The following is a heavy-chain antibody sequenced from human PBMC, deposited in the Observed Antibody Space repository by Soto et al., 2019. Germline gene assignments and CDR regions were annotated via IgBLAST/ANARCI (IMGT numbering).Heavy chain of an antibody. V-gene: IGHV1-18*01. J-gene: IGHJ6*02. CDR3: AGGGGDGYNNIYYYYYGMDV. Sequence: ASVKVSCKAPGYTFTSYGISWVRQAPGKRLEWIGWIVVGSGNTNYAQKFQGRVTITADKSTSTAYMELSSLRSEDTAVYYCAGGGGDGYNNIYYYYYGMDVWGQGTTVTVSS. D-gene: IGHD5-12*01. CDR1: GYTFTSYG. CDR2: IVVGSGNT.